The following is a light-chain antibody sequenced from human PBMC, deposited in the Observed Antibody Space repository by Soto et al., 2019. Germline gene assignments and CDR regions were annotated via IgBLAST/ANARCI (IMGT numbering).Light chain of an antibody. CDR1: QDISSW. J-gene: IGKJ4*01. CDR3: QQSNSFPLT. Sequence: DIQVTQSPSSVSASVGDRVTITCRASQDISSWLAWYQQKPGKAPKLLISAASSLQGGVPSRFSGSGSGTDFTLTISSLQPEDFATYYCQQSNSFPLTFGGGTKVEIK. V-gene: IGKV1-12*01. CDR2: AAS.